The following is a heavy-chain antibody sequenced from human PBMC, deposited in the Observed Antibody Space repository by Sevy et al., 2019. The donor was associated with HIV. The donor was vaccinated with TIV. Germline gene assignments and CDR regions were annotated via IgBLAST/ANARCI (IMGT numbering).Heavy chain of an antibody. CDR1: GYTFTSYD. CDR2: MRPKSGNT. Sequence: ASVKVSCKTSGYTFTSYDINWVRQATGQGLEWMGWMRPKSGNTGYAQKFQGRLTMTRNTSINTAYMDLSSLRSDATAVYYRARAGSGWYDHYFDDWGQGTLVTVSS. CDR3: ARAGSGWYDHYFDD. V-gene: IGHV1-8*01. D-gene: IGHD6-19*01. J-gene: IGHJ4*02.